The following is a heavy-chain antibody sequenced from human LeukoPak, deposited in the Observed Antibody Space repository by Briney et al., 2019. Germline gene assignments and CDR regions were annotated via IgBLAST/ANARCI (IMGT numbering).Heavy chain of an antibody. CDR2: IYTSGST. V-gene: IGHV4-61*02. CDR3: ARGPNHRYCSGGSCSKFDY. CDR1: GGSISSGSYY. Sequence: PSQTLSLTCTVSGGSISSGSYYWSWIRQPAGKGLEWIGRIYTSGSTNYNPSLKSRVTISVDTSKNQFSLKLSSVTAADTAVYYCARGPNHRYCSGGSCSKFDYWGQGTLVTVSS. J-gene: IGHJ4*02. D-gene: IGHD2-15*01.